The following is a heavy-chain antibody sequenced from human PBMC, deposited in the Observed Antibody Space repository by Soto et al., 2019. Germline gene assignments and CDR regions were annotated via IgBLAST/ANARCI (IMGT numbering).Heavy chain of an antibody. D-gene: IGHD3-16*01. J-gene: IGHJ6*02. Sequence: QVQLVQSGAGVKKPGASVKVSCKSSGYTFTTYGISWVRQAPGQGLEWMGWISGYNGNTKYAQKFQGRVTMTTDTSTSTAYMDLRSLRSDDTAVYYCAREGEMPYYYYGMDVWGQGTTVTVYS. V-gene: IGHV1-18*01. CDR2: ISGYNGNT. CDR1: GYTFTTYG. CDR3: AREGEMPYYYYGMDV.